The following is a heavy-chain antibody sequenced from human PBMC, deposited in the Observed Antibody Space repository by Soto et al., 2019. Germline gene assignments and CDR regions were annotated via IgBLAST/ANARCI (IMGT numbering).Heavy chain of an antibody. CDR3: ASTVVTGY. D-gene: IGHD2-15*01. CDR2: INSDGSST. CDR1: GFTFSSDW. Sequence: EVQLVESGGGLVQPGGSLRLSCAVSGFTFSSDWMHWVRQAPGKGLVWVSRINSDGSSTSYADSVKGRFTISIDNANNTLYLQMNSLRAEDTAVYYCASTVVTGYWGQGTLVTVSS. J-gene: IGHJ4*02. V-gene: IGHV3-74*01.